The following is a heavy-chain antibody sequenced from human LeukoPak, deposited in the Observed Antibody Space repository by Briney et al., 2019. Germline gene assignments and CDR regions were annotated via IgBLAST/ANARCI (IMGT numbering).Heavy chain of an antibody. V-gene: IGHV4-61*01. CDR3: ARGSPFYDILTGSTYAMDV. D-gene: IGHD3-9*01. CDR1: GGSFSSGSYY. J-gene: IGHJ6*02. Sequence: SETLSLTCTVSGGSFSSGSYYWSWIRQPAGKGLECIGYIYYSGSTNYNPSLKSRVTISVDTSKNQFSLKLNSVTAADTAVYYCARGSPFYDILTGSTYAMDVWGQGTTVTVSS. CDR2: IYYSGST.